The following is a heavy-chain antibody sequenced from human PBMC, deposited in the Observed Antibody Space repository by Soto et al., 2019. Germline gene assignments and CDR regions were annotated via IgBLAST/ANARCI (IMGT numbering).Heavy chain of an antibody. Sequence: PGGSLILSCAASGFTFSSYCMHWVRQAPGKGLEWMAVISYDGSNKYYADSVKGRFTISRDNSKNTLYLQMNSLRAEDTAVYYCAKDRIVLVPAATGYYGMDVWGQGTTVTVSS. V-gene: IGHV3-30*18. J-gene: IGHJ6*02. CDR3: AKDRIVLVPAATGYYGMDV. CDR2: ISYDGSNK. D-gene: IGHD2-2*01. CDR1: GFTFSSYC.